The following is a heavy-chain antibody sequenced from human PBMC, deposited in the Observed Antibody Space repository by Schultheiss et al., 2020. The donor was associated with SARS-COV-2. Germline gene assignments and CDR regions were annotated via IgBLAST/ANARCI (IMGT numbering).Heavy chain of an antibody. V-gene: IGHV3-30*03. CDR3: ARSGTLYNWFDP. D-gene: IGHD1-1*01. CDR2: ISYDGSNK. Sequence: GGSLRLSCAASGFTFSSYGMHWVRQAPGKGLEWVAVISYDGSNKYYADSVKGRFTISRDNSKNTLYLQMNSLRAEDTAVYYCARSGTLYNWFDPWGQGTLVTVSS. CDR1: GFTFSSYG. J-gene: IGHJ5*02.